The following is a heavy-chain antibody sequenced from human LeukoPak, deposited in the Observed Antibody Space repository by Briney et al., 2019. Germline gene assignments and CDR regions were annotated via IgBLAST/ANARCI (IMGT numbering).Heavy chain of an antibody. D-gene: IGHD2-15*01. CDR2: ISYDGSNK. Sequence: GGSLRLSRAASGFTFSSYALHWVRQSPSKGLECVAVISYDGSNKSYADSVKGRFTISRDNSKNTLYLQMHSLRAEDTAVYYCAKAGAVVVVAAKFFDYWGQGTLVTVSS. J-gene: IGHJ4*02. CDR3: AKAGAVVVVAAKFFDY. CDR1: GFTFSSYA. V-gene: IGHV3-30*04.